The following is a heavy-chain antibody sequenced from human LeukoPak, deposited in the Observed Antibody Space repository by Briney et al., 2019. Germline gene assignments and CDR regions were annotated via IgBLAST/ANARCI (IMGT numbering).Heavy chain of an antibody. D-gene: IGHD6-13*01. CDR2: INHSGST. J-gene: IGHJ5*02. Sequence: PSETLSLTCAVYGGSFSGYYWSWIRQPPGKGLEWIREINHSGSTNYNPSLKSRVTISVDTSKNQFSLKLSSVTAADTAVYYCARDRSSSRRFDPWGQGTLVTVSS. CDR1: GGSFSGYY. CDR3: ARDRSSSRRFDP. V-gene: IGHV4-34*01.